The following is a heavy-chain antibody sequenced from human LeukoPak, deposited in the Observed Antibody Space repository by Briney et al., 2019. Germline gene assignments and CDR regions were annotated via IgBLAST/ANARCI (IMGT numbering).Heavy chain of an antibody. V-gene: IGHV3-53*01. CDR2: IYSGGST. D-gene: IGHD4-17*01. J-gene: IGHJ4*02. CDR3: ARDHYGDYVDY. Sequence: XVRQXXXKGXXXVSVIYSGGSTYYSDSVKGRCTISRDNSKNTLYLQVNSLRAEDTAVYYCARDHYGDYVDYWGQGTLVTVSS.